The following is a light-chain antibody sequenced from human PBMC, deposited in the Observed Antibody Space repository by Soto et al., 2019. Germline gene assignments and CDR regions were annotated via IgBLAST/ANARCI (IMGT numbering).Light chain of an antibody. J-gene: IGKJ1*01. CDR2: DAS. Sequence: EIVLTQSPATLSLSPGERATLSCRASQSVSSYLAWYQQKPGQAPRLLIYDASNRATGIPARFSGSGSGTDFTLTISSLEPEDFAVYYCLHYDSYPWTFGPGTKVEV. CDR3: LHYDSYPWT. V-gene: IGKV3-11*01. CDR1: QSVSSY.